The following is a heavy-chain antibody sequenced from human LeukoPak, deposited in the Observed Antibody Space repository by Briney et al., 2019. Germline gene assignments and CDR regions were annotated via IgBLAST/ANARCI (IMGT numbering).Heavy chain of an antibody. V-gene: IGHV1-69*05. J-gene: IGHJ4*02. Sequence: GASVKVSCKASGGTFSSYAISWVRQAPGQGLEWMGRIIPIFGTANYAQKFQGRVTITTDESTSTAYMELSSLRSEDTAVYYCAGNPGIAAAGTFDYWGQGTLVTVSS. CDR2: IIPIFGTA. CDR3: AGNPGIAAAGTFDY. CDR1: GGTFSSYA. D-gene: IGHD6-13*01.